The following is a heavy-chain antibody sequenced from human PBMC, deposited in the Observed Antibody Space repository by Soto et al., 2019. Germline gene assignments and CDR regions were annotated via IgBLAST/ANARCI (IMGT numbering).Heavy chain of an antibody. V-gene: IGHV4-34*01. D-gene: IGHD6-6*01. CDR2: INHSGRT. Sequence: QVKLQQWGAGLLKPSETLYLTCAVYGGSFSGSYWSWIRQPPGKGMEWIVEINHSGRTNYNPYLKSRVTISVDTSKNQFSLKLSSVTSAVTAVYYCASYREYSRSSWAFDYWGQGTLFTVSS. CDR3: ASYREYSRSSWAFDY. CDR1: GGSFSGSY. J-gene: IGHJ4*02.